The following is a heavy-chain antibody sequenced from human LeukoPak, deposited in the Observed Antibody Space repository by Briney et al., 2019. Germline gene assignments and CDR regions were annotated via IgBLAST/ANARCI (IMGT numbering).Heavy chain of an antibody. J-gene: IGHJ4*02. D-gene: IGHD1-26*01. V-gene: IGHV3-23*01. CDR2: ISGSGGST. Sequence: GGSLRLSCAASGFTFSNYAMSWVGQAAGKGLDWVSAISGSGGSTYYADSVKGRFTISRDNSKNTLYLLMNSLRAEDTAVYYCARVSGSYLSDYWGQGTLVTVSS. CDR1: GFTFSNYA. CDR3: ARVSGSYLSDY.